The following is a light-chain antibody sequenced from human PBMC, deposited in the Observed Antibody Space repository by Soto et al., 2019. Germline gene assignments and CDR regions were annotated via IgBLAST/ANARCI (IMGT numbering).Light chain of an antibody. CDR3: MQGTDWPPYT. J-gene: IGKJ2*01. Sequence: VVLTQSPLSLRVTPGQPASISCTSSRSLVHRDGNTYLSWFHQRPGQSPRRLIYKVSIRDSGVTDRFSGSGSGTDFTLKISRVEAEDVGLYSCMQGTDWPPYTFGQGTKLEI. CDR2: KVS. V-gene: IGKV2-30*02. CDR1: RSLVHRDGNTY.